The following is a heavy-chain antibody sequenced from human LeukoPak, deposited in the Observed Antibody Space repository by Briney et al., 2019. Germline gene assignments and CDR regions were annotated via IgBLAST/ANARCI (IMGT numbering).Heavy chain of an antibody. CDR3: AREPPESFRFDY. J-gene: IGHJ4*02. V-gene: IGHV1-46*01. CDR1: GYTFTSYY. Sequence: ASVKISCKASGYTFTSYYIHWVRQAPGQGLEWMGIFRPSGGRASYPQNFQGRVTMTMDMSASTVHMELSSLTSEDTAMYYCAREPPESFRFDYWGQGAPVTVSS. CDR2: FRPSGGRA. D-gene: IGHD3-16*02.